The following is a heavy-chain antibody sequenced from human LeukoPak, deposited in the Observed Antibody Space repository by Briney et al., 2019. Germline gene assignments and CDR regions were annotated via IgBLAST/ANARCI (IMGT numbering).Heavy chain of an antibody. J-gene: IGHJ4*02. Sequence: SETLSLTCAVYGGSFSGYYWSCIRHPPGKGLEWIGEINHSGSTNYNPSLKSRVTISVDTSKNQFSLKLSSVAAADTAVYYCARGRLLSYGSYSSSRVLRTYYFDYWGQGTLVTVSS. CDR1: GGSFSGYY. D-gene: IGHD6-13*01. CDR3: ARGRLLSYGSYSSSRVLRTYYFDY. CDR2: INHSGST. V-gene: IGHV4-34*01.